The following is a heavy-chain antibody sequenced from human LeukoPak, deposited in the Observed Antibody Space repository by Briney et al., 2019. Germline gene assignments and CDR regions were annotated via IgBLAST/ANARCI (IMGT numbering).Heavy chain of an antibody. CDR1: GFMFSSYE. J-gene: IGHJ6*03. CDR2: ISISGSIT. V-gene: IGHV3-48*03. D-gene: IGHD3-10*01. Sequence: PGGSLRLSCEASGFMFSSYEMNWVRQAPGKGLEWISFISISGSITNYADSVRGRFTISRDNAKNSMYLQMNSLTAEDTAVYYCASLTGRSNYMDVWGKGTTVTLSS. CDR3: ASLTGRSNYMDV.